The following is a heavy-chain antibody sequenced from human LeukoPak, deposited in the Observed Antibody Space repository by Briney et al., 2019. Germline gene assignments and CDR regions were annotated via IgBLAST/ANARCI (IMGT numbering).Heavy chain of an antibody. CDR2: INTNTGNP. J-gene: IGHJ4*02. V-gene: IGHV7-4-1*02. D-gene: IGHD2-21*01. CDR3: ARPGRGGIYFFDF. CDR1: GYTFTNYA. Sequence: GASVKVSCKASGYTFTNYAINWVRQAPGQGPEWMGWINTNTGNPMYAQGFTGRFVFSLDTSVSTAYLQISSLKAEDTAVYFCARPGRGGIYFFDFWGQGTLVTVSS.